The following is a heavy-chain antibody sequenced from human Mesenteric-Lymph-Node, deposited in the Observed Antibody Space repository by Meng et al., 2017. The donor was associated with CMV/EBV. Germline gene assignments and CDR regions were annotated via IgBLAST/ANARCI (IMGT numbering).Heavy chain of an antibody. CDR3: TRAPRDQTFDY. CDR1: GGSIRGYY. CDR2: IYYSGST. J-gene: IGHJ4*02. Sequence: GSLRLSCTVSGGSIRGYYWSWIRQPPGKGLEWIGYIYYSGSTNYNPSLKSRVTISVDTSKNQFSLKLSSVTAADTAVYFCTRAPRDQTFDYWGQGALVTVSS. V-gene: IGHV4-59*01. D-gene: IGHD2-2*01.